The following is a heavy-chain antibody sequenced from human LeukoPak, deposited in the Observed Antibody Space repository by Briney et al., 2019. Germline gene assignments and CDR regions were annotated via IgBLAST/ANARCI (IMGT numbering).Heavy chain of an antibody. V-gene: IGHV4-34*01. Sequence: SETLSLTCAVYGGSFSGYYWSWIRRPPGKGLEWIGEINHSGSTNYNPSLKSRVTISVDTSKNQFSLKLSSVTAADTAVYYCARGAKYYDSSGYYSSLSNTRFDPWGQGTLVTVSS. CDR1: GGSFSGYY. D-gene: IGHD3-22*01. J-gene: IGHJ5*02. CDR2: INHSGST. CDR3: ARGAKYYDSSGYYSSLSNTRFDP.